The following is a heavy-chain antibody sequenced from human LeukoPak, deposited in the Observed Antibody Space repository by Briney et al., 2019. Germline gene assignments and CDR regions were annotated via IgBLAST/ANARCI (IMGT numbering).Heavy chain of an antibody. J-gene: IGHJ4*02. CDR1: GFTFSGYY. D-gene: IGHD3-22*01. V-gene: IGHV3-11*04. CDR3: ARARYDASGYYKL. CDR2: ISSSGSTI. Sequence: GGSLRLSCAASGFTFSGYYMSWIRQAPGKGLEWVSYISSSGSTIYYADSVKGRFTISRDNPKNTVYLQMNSLTADDTAVYYCARARYDASGYYKLWGQGILVTVSS.